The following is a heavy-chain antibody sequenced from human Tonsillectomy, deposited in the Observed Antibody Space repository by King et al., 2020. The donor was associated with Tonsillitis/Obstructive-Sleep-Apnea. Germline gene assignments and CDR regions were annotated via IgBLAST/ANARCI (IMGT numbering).Heavy chain of an antibody. D-gene: IGHD6-13*01. CDR2: IYPGDSDT. CDR1: GYSFTSYW. V-gene: IGHV5-51*03. J-gene: IGHJ6*02. CDR3: ARPAAGASYYYYGMDV. Sequence: VQLVQSGAEVKKPGESLKISCKGSGYSFTSYWIGWVRQMPGKGLEWMGIIYPGDSDTRYSPSFQGQVTISADKAISTAYLQWSSLQASDTAMYSCARPAAGASYYYYGMDVWGQGTTVTVSS.